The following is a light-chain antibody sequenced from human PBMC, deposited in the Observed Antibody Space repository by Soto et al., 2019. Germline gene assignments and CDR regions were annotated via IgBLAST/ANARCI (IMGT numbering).Light chain of an antibody. J-gene: IGLJ2*01. CDR1: SSNIGNNY. CDR2: DNN. V-gene: IGLV1-51*01. Sequence: QSVLTQPPSVSAAPRQTVTISCSGSSSNIGNNYVSWYQHLPGTAPKLLIYDNNERPSGIPDRFSGSKSGTSATLGITGLQTGDEADYYCGTWDTSLSAVVFGGGTKLTVL. CDR3: GTWDTSLSAVV.